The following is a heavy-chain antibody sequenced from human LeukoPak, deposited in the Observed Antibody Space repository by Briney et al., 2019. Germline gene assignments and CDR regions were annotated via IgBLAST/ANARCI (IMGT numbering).Heavy chain of an antibody. V-gene: IGHV3-21*01. J-gene: IGHJ4*02. D-gene: IGHD6-13*01. CDR2: ISSSSSYI. CDR3: ARGSYDSRFRFSSWGYYFDY. CDR1: GFTFSSYS. Sequence: GGSLRLSCAASGFTFSSYSMNWVRQAPGKGLEWVSSISSSSSYIYYADSVKGRFTISRDNAKNSLYLQMNSLRAEDTAVYYCARGSYDSRFRFSSWGYYFDYWGQGTLVTVSS.